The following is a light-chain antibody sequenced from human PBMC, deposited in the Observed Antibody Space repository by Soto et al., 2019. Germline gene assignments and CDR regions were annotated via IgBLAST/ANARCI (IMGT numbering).Light chain of an antibody. Sequence: EVVLTQSPATLSLSPGERAILSCRASQSVRTNLAWYQQKPGQAPRLLIYDASNRATGIPARFSGSGSGTDFSLTLSSLEPEDFALYFCQQRDSWPRTFGQGTKVEIK. CDR3: QQRDSWPRT. J-gene: IGKJ1*01. CDR2: DAS. CDR1: QSVRTN. V-gene: IGKV3-11*01.